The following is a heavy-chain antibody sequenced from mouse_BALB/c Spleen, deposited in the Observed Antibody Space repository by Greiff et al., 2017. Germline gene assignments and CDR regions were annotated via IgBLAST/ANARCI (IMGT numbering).Heavy chain of an antibody. J-gene: IGHJ4*01. CDR2: IWAGGST. CDR3: ARDGGPGVYYYAMDY. V-gene: IGHV2-9*02. Sequence: QVQLKESGPGLVAPSQSLSITCTVSGFSLTSYGVHWVRQPPGKGLEWLGVIWAGGSTNYNSALMSRLSISKDNSKSQVFLKMNSLQTDDTAMYYCARDGGPGVYYYAMDYWGQGTSVTVSS. CDR1: GFSLTSYG.